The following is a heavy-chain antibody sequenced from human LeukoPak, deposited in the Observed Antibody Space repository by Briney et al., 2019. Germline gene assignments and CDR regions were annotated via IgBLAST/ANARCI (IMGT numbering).Heavy chain of an antibody. Sequence: SETLSLTCAVSGGSISSSNWWSWVRQPPGKGLEWIGEIYHSGSTNYNPSLKSRVTISVDKSKNQFSLKLSSVTAADTAVYYCASGHYVWGSYRLDYWGQGTLVTVSS. D-gene: IGHD3-16*02. V-gene: IGHV4-4*02. CDR2: IYHSGST. J-gene: IGHJ4*02. CDR1: GGSISSSNW. CDR3: ASGHYVWGSYRLDY.